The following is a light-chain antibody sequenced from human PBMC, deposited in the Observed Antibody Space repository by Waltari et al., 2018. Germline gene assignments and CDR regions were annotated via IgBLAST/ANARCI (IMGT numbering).Light chain of an antibody. CDR1: SGDVGGYDL. V-gene: IGLV2-14*03. CDR2: DAT. Sequence: QSALTHPASVSGPPGQSITISCTGTSGDVGGYDLVSWYQQHPGKAPKLMIYDATNRPSGVSDRFSASTSGNTASLTISDLRPEDEAEYYCSSFTSSSTGIFGSGTTVTVL. CDR3: SSFTSSSTGI. J-gene: IGLJ1*01.